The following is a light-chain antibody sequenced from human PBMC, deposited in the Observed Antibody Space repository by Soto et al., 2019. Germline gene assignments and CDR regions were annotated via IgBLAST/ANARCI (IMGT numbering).Light chain of an antibody. J-gene: IGKJ2*01. CDR1: ESVRSN. V-gene: IGKV3-15*01. Sequence: ETVVTKSPATLSVSPGAPATLSCRASESVRSNLAWYQQKPGQAHRLLIYGASNRATGIPARFSGSGSGTEFTLTISSLQSEEFAVYYCQQYNNWPRTVGQGTKVDIK. CDR3: QQYNNWPRT. CDR2: GAS.